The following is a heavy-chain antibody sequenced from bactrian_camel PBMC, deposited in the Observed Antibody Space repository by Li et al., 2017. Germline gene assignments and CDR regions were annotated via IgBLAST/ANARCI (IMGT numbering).Heavy chain of an antibody. Sequence: DVQLVESGGGSVQAGGSLTLSCVVSASNDYCLGWFRLAPGKEREGVAAVYIGSGPGSTYYGDSVKGRFTISHDNAKNILYLDMDSLKPEDTAMYYCAIGLHLEAMGSWADADFEYWGQGTQVTVS. CDR3: AIGLHLEAMGSWADADFEY. J-gene: IGHJ6*01. CDR2: IGSGPGST. D-gene: IGHD3*01. V-gene: IGHV3S66*01. CDR1: ASNDYC.